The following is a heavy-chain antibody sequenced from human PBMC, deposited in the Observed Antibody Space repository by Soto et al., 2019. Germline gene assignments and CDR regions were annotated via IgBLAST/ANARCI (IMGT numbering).Heavy chain of an antibody. CDR1: GYTFTFYY. CDR2: FNPSGSST. V-gene: IGHV1-46*01. CDR3: ARAPTRPQGRYDFWSGFDP. Sequence: SVKVSCKASGYTFTFYYMHWVRQAPGQGLEWIGIFNPSGSSTAYAQKFQGRVTITRDTSASTAHMELSSLRSEDTAVYYCARAPTRPQGRYDFWSGFDPWGQGTLVTVSS. D-gene: IGHD3-3*01. J-gene: IGHJ5*02.